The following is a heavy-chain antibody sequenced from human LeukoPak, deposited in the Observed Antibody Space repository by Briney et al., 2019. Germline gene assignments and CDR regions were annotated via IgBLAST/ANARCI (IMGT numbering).Heavy chain of an antibody. V-gene: IGHV3-23*01. Sequence: GGSLRLSCAASGFTFSSYAMSWVRQAPGKGLEWVSAISGSGGSTYYADSVKGRFTISRDNSKNTLYLQMNSLRAGDTAVYYCAKGSQWLYYFDYWGQGTLVTVSS. J-gene: IGHJ4*02. D-gene: IGHD6-19*01. CDR2: ISGSGGST. CDR1: GFTFSSYA. CDR3: AKGSQWLYYFDY.